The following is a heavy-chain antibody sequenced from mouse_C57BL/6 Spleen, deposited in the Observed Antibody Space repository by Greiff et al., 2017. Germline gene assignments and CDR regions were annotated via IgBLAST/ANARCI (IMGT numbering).Heavy chain of an antibody. Sequence: EVQLVESEGGLVQPGSSMKLSCTASGFTFSDYYMAWVRQVPEKGLEWVANINYDGSSTYYLDSLKSRYILSRDTAKNILYLQMSCLKSDDTATYYCARDRHYYGRSLWYFDVWGTGTTVTVSS. J-gene: IGHJ1*03. V-gene: IGHV5-16*01. CDR2: INYDGSST. D-gene: IGHD1-1*01. CDR3: ARDRHYYGRSLWYFDV. CDR1: GFTFSDYY.